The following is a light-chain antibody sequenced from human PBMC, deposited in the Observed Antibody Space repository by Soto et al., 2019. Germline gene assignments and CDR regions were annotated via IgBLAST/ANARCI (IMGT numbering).Light chain of an antibody. CDR3: SSYTSSSTGV. J-gene: IGLJ1*01. V-gene: IGLV2-14*03. Sequence: LTQPASVSGSPGQSITISCTGTSSDVGGYKYVSWYQKHPGEAHKLMNYEVSNRPSGVSNRFSGSKSGNTVSLTISGLQAEDEADYYCSSYTSSSTGVFGTGTKVTVL. CDR2: EVS. CDR1: SSDVGGYKY.